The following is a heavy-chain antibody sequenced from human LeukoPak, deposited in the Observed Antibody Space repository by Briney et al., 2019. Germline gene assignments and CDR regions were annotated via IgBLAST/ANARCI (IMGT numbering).Heavy chain of an antibody. D-gene: IGHD5-18*01. CDR3: ARDRAAMVFDY. Sequence: ATLKLSCTASGYTFTGYYMHWVRQAPGQGLEWIGCINPNSGGTNYAQKFKGRVTMTRDTSISTAYMELSRLRSDDTAVYYCARDRAAMVFDYWGQGTMVTVSS. J-gene: IGHJ4*02. CDR1: GYTFTGYY. CDR2: INPNSGGT. V-gene: IGHV1-2*02.